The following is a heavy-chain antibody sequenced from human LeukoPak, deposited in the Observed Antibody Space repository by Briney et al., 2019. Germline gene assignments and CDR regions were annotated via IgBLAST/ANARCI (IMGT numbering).Heavy chain of an antibody. CDR2: ISGSGGST. V-gene: IGHV3-23*01. CDR1: GFTFSSYV. CDR3: AKAGSTIFGVVNYFDY. D-gene: IGHD3-3*01. J-gene: IGHJ4*02. Sequence: GGSLRLSCAASGFTFSSYVMNWVRQAPGKGLEWVSAISGSGGSTYYADSVKGRFTISRDNSKNTLYLQMNSLRAEDTAVYYCAKAGSTIFGVVNYFDYWGQGTLVTVSS.